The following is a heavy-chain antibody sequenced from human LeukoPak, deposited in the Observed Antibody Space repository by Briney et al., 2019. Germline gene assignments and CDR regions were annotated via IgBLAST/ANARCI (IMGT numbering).Heavy chain of an antibody. D-gene: IGHD2-15*01. CDR1: GGSISSSSYY. CDR2: IYYSGST. V-gene: IGHV4-39*01. CDR3: AGGKDDDAFDI. J-gene: IGHJ3*02. Sequence: SETLSLTCTVSGGSISSSSYYWGWIRQPPGKGLEWIGSIYYSGSTYYNPSLKSRVTISVDTSKNQFSLKLSSVTAADTAVYYCAGGKDDDAFDIWGRGTMVTVSS.